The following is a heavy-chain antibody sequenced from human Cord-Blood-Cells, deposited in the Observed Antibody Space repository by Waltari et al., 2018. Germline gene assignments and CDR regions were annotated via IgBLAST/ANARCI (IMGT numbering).Heavy chain of an antibody. CDR3: ARETANWGSDAFDI. CDR2: IYSGGST. CDR1: GFTVGSNY. Sequence: EVQLVELGGGLIQPGGSLSLSCADSGFTVGSNYLIWVRQAPGKWLEWVSVIYSGGSTYYADSVKGRFTISRDNSKNTLYLQMNSLRAEDTAVYYCARETANWGSDAFDIWGQGTMVTVSS. J-gene: IGHJ3*02. D-gene: IGHD7-27*01. V-gene: IGHV3-53*01.